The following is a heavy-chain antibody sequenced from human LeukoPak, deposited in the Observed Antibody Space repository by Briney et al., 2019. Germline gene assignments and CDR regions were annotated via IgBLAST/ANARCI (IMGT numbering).Heavy chain of an antibody. D-gene: IGHD4-23*01. J-gene: IGHJ4*02. CDR1: GFTFDDYG. CDR2: ISWNGGST. V-gene: IGHV3-20*04. Sequence: GGSLRLSCAASGFTFDDYGMSWVRQTPGNGLDWVSGISWNGGSTGYADSVKGRFTISRDNAENSLYLQMNSLRAEDTALYYCARNRGGVTRYYFDYWGQGTLVTVSS. CDR3: ARNRGGVTRYYFDY.